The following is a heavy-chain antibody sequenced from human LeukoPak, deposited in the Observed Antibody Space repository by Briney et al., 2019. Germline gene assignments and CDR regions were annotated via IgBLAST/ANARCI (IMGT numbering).Heavy chain of an antibody. Sequence: SETLSLTCAVYGGPFSGYSWNWIRQSPGKGLEWIGEINHSGSANYNSSLKSRVTISVDTSKNQLSLKLSSVTAADTAVYYCARGPMRGWFDPWGQGTLVTVSS. J-gene: IGHJ5*02. CDR2: INHSGSA. CDR3: ARGPMRGWFDP. D-gene: IGHD3-10*01. CDR1: GGPFSGYS. V-gene: IGHV4-34*01.